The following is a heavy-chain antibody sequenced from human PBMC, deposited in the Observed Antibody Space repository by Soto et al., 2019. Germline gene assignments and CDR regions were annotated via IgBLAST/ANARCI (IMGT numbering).Heavy chain of an antibody. V-gene: IGHV3-49*03. CDR3: TRDLSCSSTRCSNWFDP. D-gene: IGHD2-2*01. CDR1: GFTFGDYA. Sequence: GSLRLSCTASGFTFGDYAMNWFRQAPGKGLEWVGFIRGKTYGGTTAYAASVKGRFTISRDDSKSIAYLQMNSLKTEDTAFYYCTRDLSCSSTRCSNWFDPWGQGTLVTVSS. CDR2: IRGKTYGGTT. J-gene: IGHJ5*02.